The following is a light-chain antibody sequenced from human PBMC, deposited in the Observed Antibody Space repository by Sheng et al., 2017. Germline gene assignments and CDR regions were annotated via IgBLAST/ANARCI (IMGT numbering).Light chain of an antibody. CDR2: QDT. CDR3: QTWDRTTAM. CDR1: KLGNKY. Sequence: SSELTQPPSVSVSPGQTANIACSGDKLGNKYVNWYLQRPGQSPVAVIWQDTQRPSGIPERFSGSNSGNTATLTISGTQSMDEGDYYCQTWDRTTAMFGGGTETDRP. J-gene: IGLJ3*02. V-gene: IGLV3-1*01.